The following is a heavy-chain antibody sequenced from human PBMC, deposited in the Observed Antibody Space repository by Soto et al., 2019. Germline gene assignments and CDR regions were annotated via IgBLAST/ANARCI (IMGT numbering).Heavy chain of an antibody. CDR3: GRAGVGHWYFDL. CDR2: INTDGSTI. D-gene: IGHD3-10*01. CDR1: GFTFSSYW. V-gene: IGHV3-74*01. Sequence: EVQLVESGGGLVQPGGSLRLSCAASGFTFSSYWMHWVRQAPGKGLVWVSRINTDGSTISYTDSVRGRFTISRDNAKSTLYFQMNSLRAEDTAVYYCGRAGVGHWYFDLWGRGTLVTVSS. J-gene: IGHJ2*01.